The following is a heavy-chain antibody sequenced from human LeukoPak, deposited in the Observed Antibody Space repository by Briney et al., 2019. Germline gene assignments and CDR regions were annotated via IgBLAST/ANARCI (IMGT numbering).Heavy chain of an antibody. CDR3: ARAPVGAISFWFDP. J-gene: IGHJ5*02. CDR1: GGSISSSNW. V-gene: IGHV4-4*02. CDR2: IYHSGST. Sequence: QPSETLSLTCAVSGGSISSSNWWSWVRRPPGKGLEWIGEIYHSGSTNYNPSLKSRVTISVDKSKNQFSLKLSSVTAADTAVYYCARAPVGAISFWFDPWGQGTLVTVSS. D-gene: IGHD1-26*01.